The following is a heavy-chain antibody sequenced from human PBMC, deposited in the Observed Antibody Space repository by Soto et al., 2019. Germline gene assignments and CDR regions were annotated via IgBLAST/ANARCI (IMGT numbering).Heavy chain of an antibody. J-gene: IGHJ3*01. V-gene: IGHV3-7*01. CDR2: IRQDGREI. Sequence: GGSLRLSCVASDFTFSTYWMAWLRQTPGKGLEFVANIRQDGREINYLDSGKGRFTISRDNAEKSLFLQMNSLRAEDTAVYYCATDRWTGAFDFRGQGTVVTVS. CDR3: ATDRWTGAFDF. D-gene: IGHD1-1*01. CDR1: DFTFSTYW.